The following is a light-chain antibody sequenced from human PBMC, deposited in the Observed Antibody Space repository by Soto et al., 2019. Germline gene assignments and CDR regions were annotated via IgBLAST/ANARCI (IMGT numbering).Light chain of an antibody. V-gene: IGKV1-27*01. Sequence: VQMTQSPSSLSASVGDRVTSTCRASQGISSFLAWYQQIPGKVPKLLIYSASTLQSGVPSRFSGSGSGTEFTLTISSLQPDDFATYYCQHYNSYSEAFGQGTKVDI. CDR2: SAS. J-gene: IGKJ1*01. CDR1: QGISSF. CDR3: QHYNSYSEA.